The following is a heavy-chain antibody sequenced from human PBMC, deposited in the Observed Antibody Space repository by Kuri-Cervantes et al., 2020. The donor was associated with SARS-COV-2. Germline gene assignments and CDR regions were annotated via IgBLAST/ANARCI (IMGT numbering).Heavy chain of an antibody. V-gene: IGHV4-34*01. CDR1: GGSFSGYY. Sequence: SETLSLTCAVYGGSFSGYYWSWIRQPPGKGLEWLGEINHSGSTNYNPSLKSRVTISVDTSKNQFSLKLSSVTAADTAVYYCARGRIRPFDYWGQGTLVTVSS. CDR3: ARGRIRPFDY. CDR2: INHSGST. J-gene: IGHJ4*02.